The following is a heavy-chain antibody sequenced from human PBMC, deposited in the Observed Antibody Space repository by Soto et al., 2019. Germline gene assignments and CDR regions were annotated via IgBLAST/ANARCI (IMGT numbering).Heavy chain of an antibody. V-gene: IGHV3-30*18. CDR3: AKDMLRYFDWKMDV. J-gene: IGHJ6*02. D-gene: IGHD3-9*01. CDR1: GFTFSSYG. Sequence: GGSLRLSCAASGFTFSSYGMHWVRQAPGKGLEWVAVISYDGSNKYYADSVKGRFTISRDNSKNTLYLQMNSLRAEDTAVYYCAKDMLRYFDWKMDVWGQGSTVTVSS. CDR2: ISYDGSNK.